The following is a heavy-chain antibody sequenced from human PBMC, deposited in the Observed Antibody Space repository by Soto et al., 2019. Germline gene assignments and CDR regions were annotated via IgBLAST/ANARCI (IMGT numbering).Heavy chain of an antibody. CDR1: GFTFSSYA. J-gene: IGHJ5*02. Sequence: EVQLLESGGGLVQPGGSLRLSCAASGFTFSSYAMSWVGRAPGKGLEWASAISGSGGSTNYADSVEGRFTISRDNSKNTLYLQMNSLRAEDTAVYYCSKDLSPYGDNNWFDPWGQGTLDTASS. CDR2: ISGSGGST. D-gene: IGHD4-17*01. V-gene: IGHV3-23*01. CDR3: SKDLSPYGDNNWFDP.